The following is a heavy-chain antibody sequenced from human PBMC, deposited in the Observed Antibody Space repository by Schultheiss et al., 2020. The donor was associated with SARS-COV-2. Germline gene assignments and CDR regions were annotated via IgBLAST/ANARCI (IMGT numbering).Heavy chain of an antibody. CDR1: GGSFSGYY. D-gene: IGHD6-13*01. J-gene: IGHJ4*02. CDR3: ALGEHSSSWYVFDY. CDR2: IYYSGST. V-gene: IGHV4-59*01. Sequence: SETLSLTCAVYGGSFSGYYWSWIRQHPGKGLEWIGYIYYSGSTNYNPSLKSRVTISVDTSKNQFSLKLSSVTAADTAVYYCALGEHSSSWYVFDYWGQGTLVTVSS.